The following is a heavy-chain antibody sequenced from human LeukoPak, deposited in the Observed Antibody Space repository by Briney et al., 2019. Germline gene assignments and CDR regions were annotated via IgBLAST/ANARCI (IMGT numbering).Heavy chain of an antibody. CDR2: IYDSGST. Sequence: KTSETLSFTCTVSGGSISSYYWSWIRQPPGKGLEWIGYIYDSGSTNYNPSLRGRVTISVDTSKNQFSLKLSSVTAADTAVYYCAREIYASGTYLDYWGQGILVTVSS. CDR1: GGSISSYY. V-gene: IGHV4-59*01. J-gene: IGHJ4*02. CDR3: AREIYASGTYLDY. D-gene: IGHD3-10*01.